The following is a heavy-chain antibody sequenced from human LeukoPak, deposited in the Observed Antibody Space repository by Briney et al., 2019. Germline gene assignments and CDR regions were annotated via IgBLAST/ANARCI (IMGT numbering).Heavy chain of an antibody. D-gene: IGHD3-10*01. CDR2: IYSGGST. J-gene: IGHJ4*02. CDR3: AVGGEYHKYYFDY. V-gene: IGHV3-53*01. CDR1: GFTFSSYS. Sequence: PGGSLRLSCAASGFTFSSYSMSWVRQAPGKGLEWVSVIYSGGSTYYADSVKGRFTISRDNSKNTLYLQMNSLRAEDTAVYYCAVGGEYHKYYFDYWGQGTLVTVSS.